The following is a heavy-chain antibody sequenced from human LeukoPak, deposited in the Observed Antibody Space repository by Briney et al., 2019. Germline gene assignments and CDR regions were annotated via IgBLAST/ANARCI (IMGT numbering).Heavy chain of an antibody. Sequence: GGSLRLSCAASGFTFSSYGMHWVRQAPGKGLEWVAVISYDGSNKYYADSVKGRFTISRDNSKNTLYLQMNSLRAEDTAVCYCAKLGDPFDYWGQGTLVTVSS. CDR3: AKLGDPFDY. CDR1: GFTFSSYG. D-gene: IGHD3-16*01. CDR2: ISYDGSNK. J-gene: IGHJ4*02. V-gene: IGHV3-30*18.